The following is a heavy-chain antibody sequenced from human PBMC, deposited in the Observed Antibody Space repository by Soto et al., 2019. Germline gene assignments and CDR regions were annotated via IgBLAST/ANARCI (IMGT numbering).Heavy chain of an antibody. Sequence: SETLTLTCTVSNGSISNFYWNWIRQSAGKGLEWIGRIHGSGSATYNPSLRSRVTMSVDTSKNQFSLKVNSVTGADTAVYYCARSSHKESWFDPWGQGTLVTVSS. D-gene: IGHD6-13*01. CDR2: IHGSGSA. CDR3: ARSSHKESWFDP. V-gene: IGHV4-4*07. CDR1: NGSISNFY. J-gene: IGHJ5*02.